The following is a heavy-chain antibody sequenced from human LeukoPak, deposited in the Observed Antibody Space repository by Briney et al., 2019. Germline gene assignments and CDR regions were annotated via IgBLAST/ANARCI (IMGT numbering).Heavy chain of an antibody. Sequence: GGSLRLSCAASGFIFSDYYMSWIRQAPGKGLEWVSYISDSGRSIYYADSVKGRFTISRDNAKNSLYLQTNSLRAEDTAVYYCARDRTVGSYYLGGYWGQGILVTVSS. CDR1: GFIFSDYY. CDR3: ARDRTVGSYYLGGY. J-gene: IGHJ4*02. CDR2: ISDSGRSI. V-gene: IGHV3-11*01. D-gene: IGHD3-10*01.